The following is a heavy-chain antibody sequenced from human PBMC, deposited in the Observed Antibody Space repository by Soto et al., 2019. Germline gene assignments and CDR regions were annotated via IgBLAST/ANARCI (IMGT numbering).Heavy chain of an antibody. V-gene: IGHV4-34*01. J-gene: IGHJ4*01. CDR3: GRVREYSNAWGSISAAIDV. CDR2: INHNGST. Sequence: SETLSLTCAIYGGSFSNYYWNWIRQPPGKGLEWMGKINHNGSTNYSPSLKSRLTISVDTSKNQFSLKLISVTAADTAVYFCGRVREYSNAWGSISAAIDVWCQGTLVTVSS. D-gene: IGHD6-19*01. CDR1: GGSFSNYY.